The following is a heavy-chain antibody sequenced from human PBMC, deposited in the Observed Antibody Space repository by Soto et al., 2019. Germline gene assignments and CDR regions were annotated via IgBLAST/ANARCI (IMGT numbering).Heavy chain of an antibody. CDR1: GGSISSGGYY. Sequence: SETLSLTCTVSGGSISSGGYYWSWVRQHPGKGLEWIGYIYYSGSTYYNPSLKSRVTISVDTSKNQFSLKLSSVTAADTAVYYCAGSGITGTFFYWGQGTLVTVSS. V-gene: IGHV4-31*03. D-gene: IGHD1-7*01. CDR2: IYYSGST. CDR3: AGSGITGTFFY. J-gene: IGHJ1*01.